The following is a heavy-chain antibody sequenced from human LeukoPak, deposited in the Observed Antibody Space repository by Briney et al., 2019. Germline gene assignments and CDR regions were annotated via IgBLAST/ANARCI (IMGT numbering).Heavy chain of an antibody. J-gene: IGHJ3*02. CDR1: GFTFSDNS. CDR2: IGSSGSTI. Sequence: GSLRLSCTASGFTFSDNSMNWIRQAPGKGLEWVSYIGSSGSTIYYADSVKGRFTISRDNAENSLYLQMNSLKTEDTAVYYCTAVDFWSASPAFDIWGQGTMVTVSS. D-gene: IGHD3-3*01. CDR3: TAVDFWSASPAFDI. V-gene: IGHV3-11*01.